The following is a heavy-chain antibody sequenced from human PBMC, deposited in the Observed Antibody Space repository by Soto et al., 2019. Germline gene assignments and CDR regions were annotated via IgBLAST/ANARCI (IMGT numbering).Heavy chain of an antibody. D-gene: IGHD6-6*01. CDR3: AKVSGVRAEAAPYYYGMDV. CDR1: GFSCSSYA. Sequence: GGSLRLSCAAGGFSCSSYAVHCARQAPGKGLEWVAVISYDGSNKYYADSVKGRFTISRDNSKNTLYLQMNSLRAEDTAVYYCAKVSGVRAEAAPYYYGMDVWGQGTTVTVSS. J-gene: IGHJ6*02. CDR2: ISYDGSNK. V-gene: IGHV3-30*18.